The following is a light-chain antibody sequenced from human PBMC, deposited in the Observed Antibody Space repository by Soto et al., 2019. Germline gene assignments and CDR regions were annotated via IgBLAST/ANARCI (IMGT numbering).Light chain of an antibody. CDR2: NNN. J-gene: IGLJ3*02. CDR1: SFNIGSNT. Sequence: QSVLTQPPSASGTPGQRVTISCSGSSFNIGSNTVNWYQQLPGTAPKLLMYNNNQRPSGVPDRFSGSKSGTSASLAISGLQSDDETDYYCAAWDDGLNGWVFGGGTKVTVL. CDR3: AAWDDGLNGWV. V-gene: IGLV1-44*01.